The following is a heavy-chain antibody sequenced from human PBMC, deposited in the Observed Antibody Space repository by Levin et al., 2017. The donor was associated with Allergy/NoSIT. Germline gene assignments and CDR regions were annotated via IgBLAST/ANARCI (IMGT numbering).Heavy chain of an antibody. J-gene: IGHJ6*02. CDR1: GFSFSTSP. V-gene: IGHV3-23*01. Sequence: GGSLRLSCAASGFSFSTSPMTWIRQAPGRGLEWVSRISDTGGTTYYAPSFKGRFSISRDNFKNTVYLQMNSLRADDTAVYFCARDEKSRYYGMDVWGQGTTVTVSS. CDR3: ARDEKSRYYGMDV. CDR2: ISDTGGTT.